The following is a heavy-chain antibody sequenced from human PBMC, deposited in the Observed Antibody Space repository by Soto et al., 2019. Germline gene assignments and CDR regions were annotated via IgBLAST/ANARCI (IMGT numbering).Heavy chain of an antibody. V-gene: IGHV4-30-2*01. D-gene: IGHD2-21*01. CDR2: IYHSGNI. CDR1: GGSIGSGGYS. J-gene: IGHJ5*02. Sequence: PSETLSLTCAVSGGSIGSGGYSWSWIRQPPGKGLEWIGYIYHSGNIYYNPSLKSRVTISVDRSKNQFSLKLSSVTAADTAVYYCARIPSPWGQGTLVTVSS. CDR3: ARIPSP.